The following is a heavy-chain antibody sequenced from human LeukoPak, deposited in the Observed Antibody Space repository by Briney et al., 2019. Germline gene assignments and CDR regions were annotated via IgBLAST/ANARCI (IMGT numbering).Heavy chain of an antibody. V-gene: IGHV4-39*01. CDR2: MYNSGTT. Sequence: PSETLSLTCNGSGASLSSYTYYWAWIRQPPGKGLEWIANMYNSGTTYYNSSLKSRVTISIDTSMNQVSLKLTAVTAADTAVYYCASVKEVDDGHLPTWGQGTLVTVSS. CDR3: ASVKEVDDGHLPT. CDR1: GASLSSYTYY. D-gene: IGHD5/OR15-5a*01. J-gene: IGHJ5*02.